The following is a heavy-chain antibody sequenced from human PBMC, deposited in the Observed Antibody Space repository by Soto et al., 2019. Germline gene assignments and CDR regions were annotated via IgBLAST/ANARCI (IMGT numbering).Heavy chain of an antibody. V-gene: IGHV3-23*01. CDR2: ISGSGGST. CDR3: AKDLSPAMTTITMGLWVYNSYGMDV. D-gene: IGHD4-4*01. J-gene: IGHJ6*02. CDR1: GFTFSTYA. Sequence: GGSLRLSCTASGFTFSTYAMSWVRQAPGKGLEWVSGISGSGGSTYYADYVKGRLTISRDNSKNTLYLQMNSLRAEDTAVYYCAKDLSPAMTTITMGLWVYNSYGMDVWGQGTTVTVSS.